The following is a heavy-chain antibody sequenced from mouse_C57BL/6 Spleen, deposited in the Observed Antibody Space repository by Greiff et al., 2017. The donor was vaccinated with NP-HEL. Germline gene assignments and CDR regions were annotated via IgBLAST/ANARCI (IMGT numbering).Heavy chain of an antibody. CDR3: ATTVVATGAMDY. CDR1: GFTFSDYY. V-gene: IGHV5-12*01. Sequence: DVMLVESGGGLVQPGGSLKLSCAASGFTFSDYYMYWVRQTPEKRLEWVAYISNGGGSTYYPDTVKGRFTISRDNAKNTLYLQMSRLKSEDTAMYYCATTVVATGAMDYWGQGTSVTVSS. CDR2: ISNGGGST. J-gene: IGHJ4*01. D-gene: IGHD1-1*01.